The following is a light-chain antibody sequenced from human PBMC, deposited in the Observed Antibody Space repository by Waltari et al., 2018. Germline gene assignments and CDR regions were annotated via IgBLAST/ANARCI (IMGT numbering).Light chain of an antibody. V-gene: IGLV2-14*01. CDR1: SSDLNGYNY. CDR2: EVS. CDR3: TSYISGTTLVI. J-gene: IGLJ2*01. Sequence: SALTQPASVSGSPGQSITISCTGISSDLNGYNYVSWYQNYPGKAPKLIIYEVSNRPSGFSNRFSGSKSGNTASLSISGLQAEDEADYYCTSYISGTTLVIFGGGTKLTVL.